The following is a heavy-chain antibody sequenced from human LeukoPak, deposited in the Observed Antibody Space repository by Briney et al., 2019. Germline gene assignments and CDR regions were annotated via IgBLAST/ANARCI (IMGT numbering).Heavy chain of an antibody. CDR3: AREMEYSSGWYKRYNWFDP. CDR1: GGSISSSSYY. J-gene: IGHJ5*02. V-gene: IGHV4-39*07. CDR2: IYYSGST. Sequence: SETLSLTCTVSGGSISSSSYYWGWIRQPPGKGLEWIGSIYYSGSTYYNPSLKSRVTISVDTSKNQFSLKLSSVTAADTAVYYCAREMEYSSGWYKRYNWFDPWGQGTLVTVSS. D-gene: IGHD6-19*01.